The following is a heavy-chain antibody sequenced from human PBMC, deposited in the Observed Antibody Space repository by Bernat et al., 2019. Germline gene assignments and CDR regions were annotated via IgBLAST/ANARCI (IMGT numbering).Heavy chain of an antibody. D-gene: IGHD1-26*01. CDR1: GGSISSSIYY. Sequence: QLQLQESGPGLVKPSETLSLTCTVSGGSISSSIYYWGWIRQPPGKGLEWIGEINHSGSTNYNPSLKSRVTISVDTSKNQFSLKLSSVTAADTAVYYCAREEIVGATNSNWFDPWGQGTLVTVSS. CDR3: AREEIVGATNSNWFDP. J-gene: IGHJ5*02. CDR2: INHSGST. V-gene: IGHV4-39*07.